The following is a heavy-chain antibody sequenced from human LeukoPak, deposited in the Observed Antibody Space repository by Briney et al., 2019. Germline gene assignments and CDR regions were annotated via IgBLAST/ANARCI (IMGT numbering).Heavy chain of an antibody. CDR1: GYTFTGYY. CDR3: ARGRYSSSWYVGY. V-gene: IGHV1-2*02. Sequence: GASVKVSCKASGYTFTGYYMHWVRQAPGQGLEWMGWINSNSGGTNYAQKFQGRVTMTRDTSISTAYMELSRPRSDDTAVYYCARGRYSSSWYVGYWGQGTLVTVSS. CDR2: INSNSGGT. J-gene: IGHJ4*02. D-gene: IGHD6-13*01.